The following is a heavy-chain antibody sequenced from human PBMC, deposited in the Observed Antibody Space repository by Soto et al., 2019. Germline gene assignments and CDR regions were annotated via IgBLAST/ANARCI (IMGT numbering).Heavy chain of an antibody. D-gene: IGHD3-22*01. Sequence: SETLSLTCTVSGGSISSGGYYWSWIRQHPGKGLEWIGYIYYSGSTYYNPSLKSRVTISVDTSKNQFSLKLSSVTAAGTAVYYCAKDLYDNSGSPWFDPWGQGTLVTVSS. CDR3: AKDLYDNSGSPWFDP. CDR1: GGSISSGGYY. J-gene: IGHJ5*02. V-gene: IGHV4-31*03. CDR2: IYYSGST.